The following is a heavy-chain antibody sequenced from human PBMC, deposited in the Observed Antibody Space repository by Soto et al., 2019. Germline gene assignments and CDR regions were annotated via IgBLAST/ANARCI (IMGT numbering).Heavy chain of an antibody. D-gene: IGHD6-13*01. J-gene: IGHJ4*02. CDR1: GGSISSSNW. V-gene: IGHV4-4*02. CDR3: ARLGVAAAGMPDY. CDR2: IYHSGST. Sequence: SETLSLTCAVSGGSISSSNWWSWVRQPPGKGLEWIGEIYHSGSTNYNPSLKSRVTISVDKSKNQFSLKLSSVTAADTAVYYCARLGVAAAGMPDYWGQGTLVTVSS.